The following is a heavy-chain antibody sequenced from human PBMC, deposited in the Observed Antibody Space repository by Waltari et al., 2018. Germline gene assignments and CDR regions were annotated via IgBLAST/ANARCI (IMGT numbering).Heavy chain of an antibody. CDR3: ARDSVSGDHGDH. V-gene: IGHV4-38-2*02. D-gene: IGHD2-21*02. CDR1: GYSISSGYY. J-gene: IGHJ4*02. CDR2: IYHSGST. Sequence: QVQLQESGPGLVQPSETLPLSCAVSGYSISSGYYWGWIRQPPGKGQWIGSIYHSGSTYYNPSLKSRVTISVDTSKNQFSLKLSSVTAADTALYYCARDSVSGDHGDHWGQGTLVTVSS.